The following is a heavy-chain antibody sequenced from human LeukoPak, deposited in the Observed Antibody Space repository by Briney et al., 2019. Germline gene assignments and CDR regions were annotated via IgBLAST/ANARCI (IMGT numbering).Heavy chain of an antibody. Sequence: GGSLRLSCAASGFTFSSYGMHWVRQAPGKGLEWVAVISYDGSNKYYADSVKGRFTISRDNSKNTLYLQMNSLRAEDTAVYYCARTGSGSYYNTLYYFDYWGQGTLVTVSS. CDR3: ARTGSGSYYNTLYYFDY. CDR2: ISYDGSNK. CDR1: GFTFSSYG. V-gene: IGHV3-30*03. J-gene: IGHJ4*02. D-gene: IGHD3-10*01.